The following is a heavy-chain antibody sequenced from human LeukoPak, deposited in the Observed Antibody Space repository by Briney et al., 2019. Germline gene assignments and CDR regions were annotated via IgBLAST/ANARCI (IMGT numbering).Heavy chain of an antibody. D-gene: IGHD2-15*01. CDR1: GGSFSGYY. CDR3: ARGYCSGGSCYRHYYYYMDV. CDR2: INHSGST. J-gene: IGHJ6*03. V-gene: IGHV4-34*01. Sequence: SETLSLTCAVYGGSFSGYYWSWIRQPPGKGLEWIGEINHSGSTNYNPSLKSRVTISVDTSKNQFSLKLSSVTAADTAVYYCARGYCSGGSCYRHYYYYMDVWGKGTTVTVSS.